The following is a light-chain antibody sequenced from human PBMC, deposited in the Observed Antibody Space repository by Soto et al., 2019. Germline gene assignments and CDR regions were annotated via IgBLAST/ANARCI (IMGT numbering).Light chain of an antibody. J-gene: IGLJ2*01. V-gene: IGLV4-69*01. Sequence: QSVLTQSPSASASLGASVKLTCTLSSGHSSYAIAWHQQQPEKGPRYLMKLNSDGSHSKGDGIPDRFSGSSSGAERYLTISSLQSEDEADYYCQTWGTGIYVVFGGGTKVTAL. CDR1: SGHSSYA. CDR2: LNSDGSH. CDR3: QTWGTGIYVV.